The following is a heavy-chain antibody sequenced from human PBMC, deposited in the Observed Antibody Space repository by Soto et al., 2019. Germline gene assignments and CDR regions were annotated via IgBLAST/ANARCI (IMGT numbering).Heavy chain of an antibody. Sequence: GGSLRLSCAASGFSFRYYAMHWVRQAPGKGLEWVSSISSSSSYIYYADSVKGRFTISRDNAKNSLYLQMNSLRAEDTAVYYCARDSGGSYSAPPFDPWGQGTLVTVSS. CDR2: ISSSSSYI. CDR1: GFSFRYYA. D-gene: IGHD1-26*01. CDR3: ARDSGGSYSAPPFDP. V-gene: IGHV3-21*01. J-gene: IGHJ5*02.